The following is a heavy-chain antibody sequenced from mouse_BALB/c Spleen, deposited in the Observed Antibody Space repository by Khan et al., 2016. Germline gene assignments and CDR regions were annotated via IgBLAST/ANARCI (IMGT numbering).Heavy chain of an antibody. Sequence: KLLESGGGLVQPGGSLKLSCAASGFDFRRYWMSWVRQAPGRGLEWIGEINPDSSTINYTPSLKDKFIISRDNAKNTLYLQMSKVRSEDTALYYCTRLYYYGCSDYWGQGTTLTVSS. CDR1: GFDFRRYW. J-gene: IGHJ2*01. V-gene: IGHV4-1*02. D-gene: IGHD1-1*01. CDR3: TRLYYYGCSDY. CDR2: INPDSSTI.